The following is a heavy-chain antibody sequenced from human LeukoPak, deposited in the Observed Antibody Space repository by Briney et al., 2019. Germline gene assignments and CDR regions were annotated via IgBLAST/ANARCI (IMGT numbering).Heavy chain of an antibody. V-gene: IGHV1-8*01. Sequence: ASVKVSCKASGYTFTSYDINWVRQATGQGLEWMGWMNPNSGNTGYAQKFQGRVTMTRNTSISTAYMELSSLRSEDTAVYYCARDPWGSYYDLWSGYHYYYGMDVWGQGTTVTVSS. CDR1: GYTFTSYD. CDR2: MNPNSGNT. CDR3: ARDPWGSYYDLWSGYHYYYGMDV. D-gene: IGHD3-3*01. J-gene: IGHJ6*02.